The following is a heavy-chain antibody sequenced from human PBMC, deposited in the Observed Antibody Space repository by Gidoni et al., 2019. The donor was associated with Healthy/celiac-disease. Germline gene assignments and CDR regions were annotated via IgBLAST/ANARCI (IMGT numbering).Heavy chain of an antibody. CDR1: GGSISSSSYY. V-gene: IGHV4-39*01. CDR2: IYYSGST. J-gene: IGHJ5*02. D-gene: IGHD3-10*01. CDR3: ARHVVTMVRGRRGEYYNWFDP. Sequence: QLQLQESGPGLVKPSETLSLTCTVSGGSISSSSYYWGWIRQPPGKGLEWIGSIYYSGSTYYNPSLKSRVTISVDTSKNQFSLKLSSVTAADTAVYYCARHVVTMVRGRRGEYYNWFDPWGQGTLVTVSS.